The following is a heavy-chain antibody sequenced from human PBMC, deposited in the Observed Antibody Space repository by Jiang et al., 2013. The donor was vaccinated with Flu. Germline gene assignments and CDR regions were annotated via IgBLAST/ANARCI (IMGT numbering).Heavy chain of an antibody. J-gene: IGHJ4*02. V-gene: IGHV4-34*01. CDR3: ARVRREVLTFGGVVPRGYFDL. CDR1: GGSFTDYY. CDR2: INHFGST. Sequence: LLKPSETRSLTCAVYGGSFTDYYWSWIRQPPGKGLEWIGEINHFGSTNYNPSLKSRVTISVDTSKDQVSLKLSSVTAADTAVYYCARVRREVLTFGGVVPRGYFDLWGQG. D-gene: IGHD3-16*01.